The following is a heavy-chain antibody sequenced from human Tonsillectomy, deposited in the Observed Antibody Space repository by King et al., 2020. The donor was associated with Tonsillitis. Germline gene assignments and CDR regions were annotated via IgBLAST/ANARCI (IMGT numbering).Heavy chain of an antibody. J-gene: IGHJ3*02. CDR2: IYYSGST. D-gene: IGHD3-22*01. Sequence: QLQESGPGLVKPSETLSLTCTVSGGSISSYYWSWIRQPPGKGLEWIGYIYYSGSTNYNPSLKSRVTISVDTSKNQFSLKLSSVTAADTAVYYCARDNDSSGYFNIWGQGTMVTVSS. V-gene: IGHV4-59*01. CDR1: GGSISSYY. CDR3: ARDNDSSGYFNI.